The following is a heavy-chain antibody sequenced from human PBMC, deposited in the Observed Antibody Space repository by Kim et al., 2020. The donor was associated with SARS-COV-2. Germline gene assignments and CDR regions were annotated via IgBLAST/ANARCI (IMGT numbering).Heavy chain of an antibody. Sequence: ASVNVSCKASGYTFTSYALNWVRQATGHGLEWMGWMNPNSGNTGYAQQFQGRVTMTRNTSISTAYMELSSLSSEDTAVYYCARGLLRTMIVVVITTYYYYGMDVWGQGTTVTVSS. D-gene: IGHD3-22*01. CDR2: MNPNSGNT. J-gene: IGHJ6*02. CDR3: ARGLLRTMIVVVITTYYYYGMDV. CDR1: GYTFTSYA. V-gene: IGHV1-8*02.